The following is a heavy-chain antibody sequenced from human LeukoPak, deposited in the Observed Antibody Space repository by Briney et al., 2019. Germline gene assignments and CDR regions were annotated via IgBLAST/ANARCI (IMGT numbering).Heavy chain of an antibody. CDR2: IYDSGIT. D-gene: IGHD2-15*01. CDR1: GGSISSYS. CDR3: ARAPFGSGPHLAFDF. Sequence: SETMSLTCIVSGGSISSYSWSWIRQPPGKGLEWIGYIYDSGITSYNPSLKSRVSISVDTSKNQFSLNLSPVTAADTAVYYCARAPFGSGPHLAFDFWGQGTLVAVSS. V-gene: IGHV4-59*01. J-gene: IGHJ4*02.